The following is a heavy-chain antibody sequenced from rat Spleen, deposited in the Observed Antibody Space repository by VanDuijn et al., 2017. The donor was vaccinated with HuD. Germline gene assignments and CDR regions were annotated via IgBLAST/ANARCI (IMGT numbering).Heavy chain of an antibody. V-gene: IGHV5-29*01. CDR3: ARAGYLRDWYFDF. Sequence: EVQLVESGGGLVQPGRSLKLSCAASGFTFSDYGVAWVRQAPTTGLEWVATISYGDSSGHSGTYYPDSVKGRFSVSRDNTKSTLYLQMNSLMSEDTATYYCARAGYLRDWYFDFWGPGTVVTVSS. CDR1: GFTFSDYG. CDR2: ISYGDSSGHSGT. J-gene: IGHJ1*01. D-gene: IGHD2-2*01.